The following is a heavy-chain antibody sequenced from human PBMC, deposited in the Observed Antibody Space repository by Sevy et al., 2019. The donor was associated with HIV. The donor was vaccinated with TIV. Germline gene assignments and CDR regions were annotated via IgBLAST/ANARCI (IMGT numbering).Heavy chain of an antibody. CDR2: LSFGCGEI. CDR3: AREGCTKPHDY. V-gene: IGHV3-23*01. Sequence: GGSLRLSCAASGFTLSKYSMSWVRQPPGKGLEWVSTLSFGCGEINYADSVKGRFTISSDNSKSSVYLQMNNLRPEDTAVYYCAREGCTKPHDYWGQGTLVTVSS. J-gene: IGHJ4*02. D-gene: IGHD2-8*01. CDR1: GFTLSKYS.